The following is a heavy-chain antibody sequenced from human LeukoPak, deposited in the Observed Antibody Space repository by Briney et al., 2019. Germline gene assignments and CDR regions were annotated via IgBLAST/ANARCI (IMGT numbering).Heavy chain of an antibody. CDR3: ASADYYDSSGFVYYYGMDV. CDR1: GGTFSSYA. CDR2: IIPILGIA. V-gene: IGHV1-69*04. D-gene: IGHD3-22*01. J-gene: IGHJ6*02. Sequence: AASVKVSCKASGGTFSSYAISWVRQAPGQGLEWMGRIIPILGIANYAQKFQGRVTTTADKSTSTAYMELSSLRSEDTAVYYCASADYYDSSGFVYYYGMDVWGQGTTVTVSS.